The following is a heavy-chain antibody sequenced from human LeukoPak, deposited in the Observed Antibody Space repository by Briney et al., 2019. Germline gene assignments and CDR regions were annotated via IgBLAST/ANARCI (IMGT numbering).Heavy chain of an antibody. CDR1: GYTFTDYY. CDR2: INPTSGGS. D-gene: IGHD4-23*01. J-gene: IGHJ6*02. CDR3: ANLRWFQTWGYYGMDV. Sequence: ASVKVSCKASGYTFTDYYLRWVRQAPGQGLEWMGWINPTSGGSNYAEKFQGRVTMTRDTSISTAYMELSSLRSDDTAVYYCANLRWFQTWGYYGMDVWGQGTAVTVSS. V-gene: IGHV1-2*02.